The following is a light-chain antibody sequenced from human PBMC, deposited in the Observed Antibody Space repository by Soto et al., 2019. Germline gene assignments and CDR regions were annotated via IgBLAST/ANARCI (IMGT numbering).Light chain of an antibody. Sequence: DIQMTQSPSSLSASVGDRVTITCQASQDISNYLNWYQQKPGKAPKLLIYDASNLETGVPSRFSGSGSGTDFTFTISSLQPEDGATYYCQRYNSVPPAFGQGTKVEIK. CDR1: QDISNY. CDR3: QRYNSVPPA. CDR2: DAS. V-gene: IGKV1-33*01. J-gene: IGKJ1*01.